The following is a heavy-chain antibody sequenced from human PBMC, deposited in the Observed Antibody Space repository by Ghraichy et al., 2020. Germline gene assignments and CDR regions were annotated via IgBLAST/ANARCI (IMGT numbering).Heavy chain of an antibody. V-gene: IGHV4-4*08. Sequence: TLPLTCSVSGGSISSYYWNWVRQPPGKGLEWIGFVHASGDAKYNPSLTSRVTMSVDTSKSHFSLRLSSVTAADTAVYYCARWDTSGNYYGNWGQGALVTVSS. CDR3: ARWDTSGNYYGN. J-gene: IGHJ4*02. CDR1: GGSISSYY. CDR2: VHASGDA. D-gene: IGHD3-22*01.